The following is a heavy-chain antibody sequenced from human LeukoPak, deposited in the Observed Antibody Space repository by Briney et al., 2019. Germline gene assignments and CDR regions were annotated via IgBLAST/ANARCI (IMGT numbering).Heavy chain of an antibody. J-gene: IGHJ3*02. CDR1: GFTVSSNY. CDR2: IYSAGST. D-gene: IGHD2-15*01. Sequence: GGSLRLSCAASGFTVSSNYMSWVRQAPGKGLEWVSVIYSAGSTYYADSVKGRFTISRDNSKNTLYLQMNSLRAEDTAVYYCARDYSWDAFDIWGQGTMATVSS. V-gene: IGHV3-66*01. CDR3: ARDYSWDAFDI.